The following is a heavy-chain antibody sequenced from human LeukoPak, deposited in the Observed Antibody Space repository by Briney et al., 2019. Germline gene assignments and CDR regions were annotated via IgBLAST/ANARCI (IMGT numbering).Heavy chain of an antibody. CDR2: IYNSGST. Sequence: PSETLSLTCTVSGGSISSYYWSWIRQPPGKGLEWIGYIYNSGSTNYNPSLKSRVTILVDTSKNQFSLKLSSVTAADTAVYYCARSISSGWPPMTYYFDYWGQGTLVTVSS. CDR1: GGSISSYY. J-gene: IGHJ4*02. CDR3: ARSISSGWPPMTYYFDY. V-gene: IGHV4-59*01. D-gene: IGHD6-19*01.